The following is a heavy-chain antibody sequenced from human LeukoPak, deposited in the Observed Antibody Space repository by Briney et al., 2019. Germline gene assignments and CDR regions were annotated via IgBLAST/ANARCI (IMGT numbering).Heavy chain of an antibody. CDR3: ARGLFVDYEKYDTFDI. CDR2: INPNRGNT. V-gene: IGHV1-8*01. CDR1: GYTFTNYD. J-gene: IGHJ3*02. Sequence: ASVKVSCKASGYTFTNYDIHWVRQATGQGPEWVAWINPNRGNTASAQKFQGRITVGRNTSTSTTYMELSSLRSDDTAVYYCARGLFVDYEKYDTFDIWGQGTKVTVAS. D-gene: IGHD4-17*01.